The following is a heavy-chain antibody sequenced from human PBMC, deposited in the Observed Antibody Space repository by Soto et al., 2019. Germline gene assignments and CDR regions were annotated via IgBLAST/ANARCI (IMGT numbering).Heavy chain of an antibody. CDR3: AHSPGYYYGSGGPFDY. CDR1: GFSLSTSGVG. D-gene: IGHD3-10*01. V-gene: IGHV2-5*02. CDR2: IYWDDDK. Sequence: QITLKESGPTLVKPTQTLTLTCTFSGFSLSTSGVGVGWIRQPPGKALEWLALIYWDDDKRYSPSLKSRLTITKDTSKNQVVLTMTNMDPVDTATYYCAHSPGYYYGSGGPFDYWVQGTLVTVSS. J-gene: IGHJ4*02.